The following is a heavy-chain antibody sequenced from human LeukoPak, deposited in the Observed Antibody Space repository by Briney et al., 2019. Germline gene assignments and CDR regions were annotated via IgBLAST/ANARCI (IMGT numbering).Heavy chain of an antibody. V-gene: IGHV4-59*01. J-gene: IGHJ3*02. CDR1: GGSISRDY. Sequence: SETLSLTCTVSGGSISRDYWSWIRQPPGKGLEWIGYIYYTGSTNYNPSLKSRVTISVDTSKNQFSLKLSSVTAADTAVYYCARGYCSSTSCQGSIWGQGTMVTVSS. CDR3: ARGYCSSTSCQGSI. D-gene: IGHD2-2*01. CDR2: IYYTGST.